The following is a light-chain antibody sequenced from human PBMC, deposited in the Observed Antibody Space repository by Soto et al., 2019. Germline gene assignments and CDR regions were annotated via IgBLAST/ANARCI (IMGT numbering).Light chain of an antibody. CDR2: EVT. CDR1: GTDVGGYNA. J-gene: IGLJ1*01. Sequence: LSQPASVSGSPGQTITIPGTGTGTDVGGYNAVSWYQHHPGKDPQVMIYEVTHPSLGVSDRFSASKSGNTAALSISGLQAEDEGEYYCNSLSVSHRDVVGTGPTVNV. V-gene: IGLV2-14*01. CDR3: NSLSVSHRDV.